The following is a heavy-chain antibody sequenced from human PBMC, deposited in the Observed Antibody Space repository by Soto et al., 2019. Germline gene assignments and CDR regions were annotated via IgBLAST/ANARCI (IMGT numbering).Heavy chain of an antibody. D-gene: IGHD3-10*01. V-gene: IGHV1-2*04. CDR3: ARGDLSMVRGVPGEGVVDY. CDR2: INPNSGGT. Sequence: ASVKVSCKASGYTFTGYYMHWVRQAPGQGLEWMGWINPNSGGTNYAQKFQGWVTMTRDTSISTAYMEPSRLRSDDTAVYYCARGDLSMVRGVPGEGVVDYWGQGTLVTVSS. CDR1: GYTFTGYY. J-gene: IGHJ4*02.